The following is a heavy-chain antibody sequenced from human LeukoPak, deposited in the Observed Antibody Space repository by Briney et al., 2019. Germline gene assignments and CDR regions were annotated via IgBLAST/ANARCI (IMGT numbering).Heavy chain of an antibody. Sequence: VASVTVSFKASGYTFTSYAMHWVRQAPGQRLEWMGWINAGNGNTKYSQKFQGRVTITRDTSASTAYMELSSLRSEDTAVYYCARGYVRYSSSWGSWFDPWGQGTLVTVSS. CDR1: GYTFTSYA. V-gene: IGHV1-3*01. CDR3: ARGYVRYSSSWGSWFDP. CDR2: INAGNGNT. J-gene: IGHJ5*02. D-gene: IGHD6-13*01.